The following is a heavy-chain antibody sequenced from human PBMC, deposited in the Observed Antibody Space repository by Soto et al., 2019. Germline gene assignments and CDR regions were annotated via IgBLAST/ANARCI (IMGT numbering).Heavy chain of an antibody. Sequence: GGSLRLSCTASGFILSNYAMNWVRQAPGKGLEWVSTLSKDGANEHYADSVKGRFTISRDGSKNTLYLQMNSPRAGDTAMYYCAKDPSTGSADYWGQGTQVTVSS. D-gene: IGHD3-9*01. V-gene: IGHV3-23*01. CDR3: AKDPSTGSADY. CDR1: GFILSNYA. CDR2: LSKDGANE. J-gene: IGHJ4*02.